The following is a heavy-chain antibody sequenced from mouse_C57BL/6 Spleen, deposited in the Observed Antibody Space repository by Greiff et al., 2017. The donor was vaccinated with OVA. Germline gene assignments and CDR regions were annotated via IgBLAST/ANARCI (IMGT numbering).Heavy chain of an antibody. D-gene: IGHD4-1*01. CDR2: ISSGSSTI. J-gene: IGHJ2*01. CDR1: GFTFSDYG. Sequence: EVQRVESGGGLVKPGGSLKLSCAASGFTFSDYGMHWVRQAPEKGLEWVAYISSGSSTIYYADTVKGRFTISRDNAKNTLFLQMTSLRSEDTAMYYCARPLTGTENFDYWGQGTTLTVSS. CDR3: ARPLTGTENFDY. V-gene: IGHV5-17*01.